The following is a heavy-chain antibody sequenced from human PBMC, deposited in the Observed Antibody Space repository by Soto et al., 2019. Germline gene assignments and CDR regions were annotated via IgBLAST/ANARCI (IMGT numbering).Heavy chain of an antibody. D-gene: IGHD3-3*01. CDR2: ISGSGGST. Sequence: PGGSLRLSCAASGFTFSSYAISWVRQAPGKGLEWVSAISGSGGSTYYADSVKGRFTISRDNSKNTLYLQMNSLRAEDTAVYYCAKEIEYYDFWSGWLPDGMDVWGQGTTVTVSS. J-gene: IGHJ6*02. V-gene: IGHV3-23*01. CDR3: AKEIEYYDFWSGWLPDGMDV. CDR1: GFTFSSYA.